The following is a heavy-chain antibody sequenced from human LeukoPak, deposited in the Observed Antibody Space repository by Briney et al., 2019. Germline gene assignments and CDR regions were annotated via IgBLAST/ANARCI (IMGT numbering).Heavy chain of an antibody. CDR2: INPGGGGT. Sequence: ASVKVSCKTSGYTFTNYYIHWVRQAPGQGLEWMGIINPGGGGTAYAQKFQGRVTMTRDTSMSTVYMELSSLRSEDTAIFYCARTYDGSGSYYPDYWGQGTLVTVSS. CDR3: ARTYDGSGSYYPDY. CDR1: GYTFTNYY. J-gene: IGHJ4*02. D-gene: IGHD3-22*01. V-gene: IGHV1-46*01.